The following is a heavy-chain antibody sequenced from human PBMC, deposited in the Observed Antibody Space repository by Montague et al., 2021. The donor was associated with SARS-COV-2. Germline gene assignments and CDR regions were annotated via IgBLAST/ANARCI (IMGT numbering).Heavy chain of an antibody. CDR2: IYYSRRT. D-gene: IGHD3-3*01. J-gene: IGHJ5*02. CDR3: ARAGGFSDYWIGFSSSEGFFDP. CDR1: GSWDTSAY. V-gene: IGHV4-59*02. Sequence: SETLSLTCTILGSWDTSAYRRCTRLNSRNQMQSHAFIYYSRRTDYNPSLKSRVTMSVDTSKNQLSLRLNSVTTADTAVYFRARAGGFSDYWIGFSSSEGFFDPWGQGILVTVSS.